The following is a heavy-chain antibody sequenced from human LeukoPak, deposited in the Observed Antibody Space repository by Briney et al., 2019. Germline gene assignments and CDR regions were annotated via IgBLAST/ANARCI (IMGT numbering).Heavy chain of an antibody. CDR2: ISYDGSNK. Sequence: PGGSLRLSCAASGFTFSSYGMHWVRQAPGKGLEWVAVISYDGSNKYYADSVKGRFSISRDNSKNTLYLQMNSLRPEDTAVYYCARARSGWYLGQFDYWGQGALVAVSS. J-gene: IGHJ4*02. D-gene: IGHD6-19*01. CDR3: ARARSGWYLGQFDY. CDR1: GFTFSSYG. V-gene: IGHV3-30*19.